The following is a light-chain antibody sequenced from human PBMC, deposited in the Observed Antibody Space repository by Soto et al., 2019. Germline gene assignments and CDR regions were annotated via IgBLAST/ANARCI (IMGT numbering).Light chain of an antibody. Sequence: EIVMTQSPATLSVSPRERATLSCRASQRISSNLAWYQQKPGQAPRLLIYGASTRATGIPERLSGSRSGTEFTLTISSLQSEDFAVYYCQQYNNWPPAYTFGQGTKVEMK. CDR1: QRISSN. V-gene: IGKV3-15*01. J-gene: IGKJ2*01. CDR2: GAS. CDR3: QQYNNWPPAYT.